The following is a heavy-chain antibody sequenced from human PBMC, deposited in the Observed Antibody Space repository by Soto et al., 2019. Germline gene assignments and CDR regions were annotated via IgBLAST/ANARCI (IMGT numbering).Heavy chain of an antibody. V-gene: IGHV2-70*13. CDR1: GFSLTSPGMC. CDR2: IERDDDDK. J-gene: IGHJ6*02. Sequence: SGPTLVNPTETLTVTCTFSGFSLTSPGMCVSWIRQSPGKALEWLALIERDDDDKYYSTSLKTRLTISKDTRKNQVVLTMANKDPADTATYYCARSIRGPRRFNGMDVWGQGTTVTVSS. D-gene: IGHD1-20*01. CDR3: ARSIRGPRRFNGMDV.